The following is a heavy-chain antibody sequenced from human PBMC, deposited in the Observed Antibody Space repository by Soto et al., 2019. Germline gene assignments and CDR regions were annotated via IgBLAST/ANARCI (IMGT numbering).Heavy chain of an antibody. V-gene: IGHV3-48*01. J-gene: IGHJ4*02. Sequence: VGSLRLSCAASGFTFSSYSMNWVRQAPGKGLEWVSYISSSSSTIYYADSVKGRFTISRDNAKNSLYLQMNSLRAEDTAVYYCARDKGPQDYGDYEEWRLVSDYWGQGTLVTVSS. CDR1: GFTFSSYS. CDR3: ARDKGPQDYGDYEEWRLVSDY. D-gene: IGHD4-17*01. CDR2: ISSSSSTI.